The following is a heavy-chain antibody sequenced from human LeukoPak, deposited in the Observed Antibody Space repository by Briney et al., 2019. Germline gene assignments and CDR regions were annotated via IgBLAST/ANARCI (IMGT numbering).Heavy chain of an antibody. V-gene: IGHV3-23*01. J-gene: IGHJ3*02. CDR3: AKDQGWLQYWLAFDI. Sequence: GGSLRLSCVASGFTFSNYAMSWVRQAPGKGLEWVSTLSSGGNTYYADSVKGRFTVSRDNSKNTLYLQMNPLRAEDTAVYYCAKDQGWLQYWLAFDIWGQGTMVTVSS. D-gene: IGHD5-24*01. CDR1: GFTFSNYA. CDR2: LSSGGNT.